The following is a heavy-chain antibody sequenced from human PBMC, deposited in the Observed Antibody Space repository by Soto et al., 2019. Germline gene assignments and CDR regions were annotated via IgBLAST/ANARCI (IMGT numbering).Heavy chain of an antibody. CDR2: IWYDGSNK. D-gene: IGHD2-15*01. CDR1: GFTFSSYG. Sequence: GGSLRLSCAASGFTFSSYGMHWVRQAPGKGLEWVAVIWYDGSNKYYADSVKGRFTISRDNSKNTLYLQMNSLRAEDTAVYYCARGLEGYCSGGSCYPKAHWFDPWGQGTLVTVSS. V-gene: IGHV3-33*01. CDR3: ARGLEGYCSGGSCYPKAHWFDP. J-gene: IGHJ5*02.